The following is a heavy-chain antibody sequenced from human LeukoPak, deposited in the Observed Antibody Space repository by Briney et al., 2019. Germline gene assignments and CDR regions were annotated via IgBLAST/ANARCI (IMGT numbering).Heavy chain of an antibody. V-gene: IGHV3-30-3*01. CDR1: EFTFSHYA. Sequence: GGSLRLSCAASEFTFSHYAMHWVRQAPGKGLEWVAVISYDGSNKYYADSVKGRFTISRDNSENTLNLQTNSLRTDDTAVYYCARGLVSGSQRGYFDYWGHGALVTVSS. J-gene: IGHJ4*01. CDR3: ARGLVSGSQRGYFDY. CDR2: ISYDGSNK. D-gene: IGHD1-26*01.